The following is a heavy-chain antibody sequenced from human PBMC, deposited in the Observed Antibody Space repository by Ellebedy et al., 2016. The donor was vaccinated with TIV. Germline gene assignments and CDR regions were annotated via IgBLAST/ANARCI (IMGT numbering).Heavy chain of an antibody. J-gene: IGHJ4*02. V-gene: IGHV3-30-3*01. CDR3: ARDLDRNNPGAYFNY. CDR2: ISYDGSNK. CDR1: GFTLSYYA. Sequence: GESLKISCAASGFTLSYYAMHWVRQAQGKGLEWVALISYDGSNKYYADSVKGRVTISRDNSKNTLYLQMNSLRAEDTAVYYCARDLDRNNPGAYFNYWGQGTLVTVSS. D-gene: IGHD1/OR15-1a*01.